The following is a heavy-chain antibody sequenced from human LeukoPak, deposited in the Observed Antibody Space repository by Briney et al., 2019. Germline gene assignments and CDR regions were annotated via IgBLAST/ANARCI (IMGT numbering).Heavy chain of an antibody. J-gene: IGHJ4*02. V-gene: IGHV4-39*02. CDR2: VNFLDTT. CDR1: GGSISSSSYH. Sequence: SESLSLTCAVSGGSISSSSYHWGWIRQPPGKALEWIGTVNFLDTTYSSPPLQSRVTITVDSSKNHFFLGLTSVTAADTAVYFCARRWSGTYTFDSWGRGTLVTV. D-gene: IGHD3-3*01. CDR3: ARRWSGTYTFDS.